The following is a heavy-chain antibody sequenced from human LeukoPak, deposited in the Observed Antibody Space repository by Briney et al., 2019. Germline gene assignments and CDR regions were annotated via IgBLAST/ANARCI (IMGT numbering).Heavy chain of an antibody. D-gene: IGHD4-17*01. V-gene: IGHV3-30*02. CDR3: AKDRGGDYENWFDP. Sequence: PGGSLRLSCAASGFTFSSYGTHWVRQAPGKGLEWVAFIRYDGSNKYYADSVKGRFTISRDNSKNTLYLQMNSLRAEDTAVYYCAKDRGGDYENWFDPWGQGTLVTVSS. CDR2: IRYDGSNK. CDR1: GFTFSSYG. J-gene: IGHJ5*02.